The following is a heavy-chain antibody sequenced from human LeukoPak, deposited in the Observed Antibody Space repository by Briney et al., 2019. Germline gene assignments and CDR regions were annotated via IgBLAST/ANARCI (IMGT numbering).Heavy chain of an antibody. J-gene: IGHJ4*02. V-gene: IGHV1-2*02. Sequence: ASVKVSCKASGYTFTGYFVHWVRQAPGQGLQWMGWINPNTGGANYAQKFQGRVTMTRDTSISTAYMELSRLRSDDTAVYYCASGDYGDPPLNYWGQGTLVTVSS. CDR2: INPNTGGA. CDR1: GYTFTGYF. D-gene: IGHD4/OR15-4a*01. CDR3: ASGDYGDPPLNY.